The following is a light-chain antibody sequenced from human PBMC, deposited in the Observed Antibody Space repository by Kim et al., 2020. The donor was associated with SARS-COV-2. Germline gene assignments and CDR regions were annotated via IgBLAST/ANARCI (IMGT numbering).Light chain of an antibody. CDR2: GKN. CDR3: NSRESSANHWM. J-gene: IGLJ3*02. CDR1: RLRSYY. Sequence: AFVQTVRITCQGDRLRSYYVSWYQQKPGQAPVLVFYGKNNRPSGIPDRFSGSYSGNTASLTIPAAQAEDEADYYCNSRESSANHWMFGGGTKLTVL. V-gene: IGLV3-19*01.